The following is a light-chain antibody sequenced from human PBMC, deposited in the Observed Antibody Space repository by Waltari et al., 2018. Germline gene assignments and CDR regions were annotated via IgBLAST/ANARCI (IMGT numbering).Light chain of an antibody. CDR1: SSDVGRYNY. Sequence: QSALTQPRSVSGSPGQSVTISCTGTSSDVGRYNYVSWFQQYPGKPPNLMISDVSELPPGVPYRFSGSKSGNTASLTISGLQAEDEADYYCCSYAGIYTWVFGGGTQLTVL. CDR3: CSYAGIYTWV. CDR2: DVS. J-gene: IGLJ3*02. V-gene: IGLV2-11*01.